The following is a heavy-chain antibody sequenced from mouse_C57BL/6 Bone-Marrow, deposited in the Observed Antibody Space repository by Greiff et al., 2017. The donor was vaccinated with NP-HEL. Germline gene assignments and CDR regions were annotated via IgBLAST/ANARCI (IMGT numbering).Heavy chain of an antibody. CDR2: INPNYGTT. D-gene: IGHD2-4*01. CDR1: GYSFTDYN. V-gene: IGHV1-39*01. Sequence: VQLQQSGPELVKPGASVKISCKASGYSFTDYNMNWVKQSNGKSLEWIGVINPNYGTTSYNQKFKGKATLTVDQSSSTAYMQLNSLTSEDSAVYYCARGTAYYDYDGGRGYFDYWGQGTTLTVSS. J-gene: IGHJ2*01. CDR3: ARGTAYYDYDGGRGYFDY.